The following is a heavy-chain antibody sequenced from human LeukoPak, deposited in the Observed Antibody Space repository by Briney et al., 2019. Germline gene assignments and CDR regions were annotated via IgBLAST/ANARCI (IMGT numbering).Heavy chain of an antibody. CDR2: INPNSGGT. CDR3: ARANGYSSGYRFDP. Sequence: ASVKVSCKASGYTFTGYYMHWVRQAPGQGLEWMGWINPNSGGTNYAQKFQGWVTMTRDTSISTAYMELSRLRSDDTAVYYCARANGYSSGYRFDPWGQGTLDTVSS. V-gene: IGHV1-2*04. J-gene: IGHJ5*02. CDR1: GYTFTGYY. D-gene: IGHD6-19*01.